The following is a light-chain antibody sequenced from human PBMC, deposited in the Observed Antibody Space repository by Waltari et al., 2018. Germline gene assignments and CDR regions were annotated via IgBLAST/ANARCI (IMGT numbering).Light chain of an antibody. Sequence: DIQMTQSPSPVSASVGDRVTITCRASQGISTWLALYQQKPGKAPQLMIYAASTLQSGVQSRFSGSGSGTDFTLTISNLQPEDFATYYCQQGSIVPRTFGQGTKVEIQ. J-gene: IGKJ1*01. CDR3: QQGSIVPRT. CDR2: AAS. CDR1: QGISTW. V-gene: IGKV1-12*01.